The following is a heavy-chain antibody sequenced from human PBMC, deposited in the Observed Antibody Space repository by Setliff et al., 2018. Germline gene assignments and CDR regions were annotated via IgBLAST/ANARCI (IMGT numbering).Heavy chain of an antibody. Sequence: SETLSLTCAVYGGSFSGYYWSWIRQPPGKGLEWIGEINHSGSTNYNPSLKSRVTISVDTSKNQFSLKLSSVTAADTAVYYCARVDNFWSGPIDYRGQGTLVTVSS. J-gene: IGHJ4*02. D-gene: IGHD3-3*01. V-gene: IGHV4-34*01. CDR2: INHSGST. CDR1: GGSFSGYY. CDR3: ARVDNFWSGPIDY.